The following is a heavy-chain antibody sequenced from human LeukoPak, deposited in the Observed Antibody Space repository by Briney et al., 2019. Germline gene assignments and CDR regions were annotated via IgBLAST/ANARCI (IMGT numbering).Heavy chain of an antibody. J-gene: IGHJ4*02. CDR2: VSSSSSYI. V-gene: IGHV3-21*01. CDR1: GFTFSTYS. CDR3: ARDKSIFGVGVDY. D-gene: IGHD3-3*01. Sequence: PGGSPRLPCAASGFTFSTYSMNWVRQAPGKGLEWVSSVSSSSSYIYYADSVKGRFTISRDNAKNSLYLQMNSLRAEDTAVYYCARDKSIFGVGVDYWGQGTLVTVSS.